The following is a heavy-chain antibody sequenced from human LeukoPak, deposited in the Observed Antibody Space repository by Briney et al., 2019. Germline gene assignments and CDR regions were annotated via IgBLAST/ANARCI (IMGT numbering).Heavy chain of an antibody. CDR3: ARGYCSGGSCYREYFQN. CDR2: IKQDGSEK. V-gene: IGHV3-7*01. J-gene: IGHJ1*01. D-gene: IGHD2-15*01. Sequence: PGGSLRLSCAASGFTFSSYWMSWVRQAPGKGLEWVANIKQDGSEKYYVDSVKGRFTIPRDNAKNSLYLQMNSMRAEDTAVYYCARGYCSGGSCYREYFQNWGQGKLVTVSS. CDR1: GFTFSSYW.